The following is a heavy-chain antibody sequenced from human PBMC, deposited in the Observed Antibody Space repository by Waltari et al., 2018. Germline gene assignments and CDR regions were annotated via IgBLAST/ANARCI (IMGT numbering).Heavy chain of an antibody. CDR2: YIPILGTA. D-gene: IGHD3-22*01. V-gene: IGHV1-69*05. CDR3: ASHHSSCYHGGMDV. CDR1: GGTFSSYA. Sequence: QVQLVQSGAEVKKPGSSVKVSCKASGGTFSSYAISWVRQAPGQGLEWMGGYIPILGTANYAQKFQGRVTITTDESTSTAYMELSSLRSEDTAVYYCASHHSSCYHGGMDVWGQGTTVTVSS. J-gene: IGHJ6*02.